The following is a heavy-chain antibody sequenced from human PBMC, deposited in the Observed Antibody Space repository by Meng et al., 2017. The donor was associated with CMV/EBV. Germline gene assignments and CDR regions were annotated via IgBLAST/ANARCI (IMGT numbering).Heavy chain of an antibody. D-gene: IGHD3-22*01. V-gene: IGHV3-21*04. CDR3: ARGGGYGENIPFDY. CDR2: ISSSSSYI. CDR1: GFTFSNAW. J-gene: IGHJ4*02. Sequence: GESLKISCAASGFTFSNAWMSWVRQAPGKGLEWVSSISSSSSYIYYADSVKGRFTISRDNAKNSLYLQMNSLRAEDTAVYYCARGGGYGENIPFDYWGQGTLVTVSS.